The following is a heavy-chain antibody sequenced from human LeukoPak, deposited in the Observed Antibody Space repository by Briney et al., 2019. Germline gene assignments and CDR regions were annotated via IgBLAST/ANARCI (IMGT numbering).Heavy chain of an antibody. CDR1: GDSVSSNSAA. D-gene: IGHD6-13*01. CDR2: TYYRSKWYN. Sequence: SQTLSLTCAISGDSVSSNSAAWNWIRQSPSRGLEWLGRTYYRSKWYNDYAASVESRIIINPDTSKSQFSLQLNSVTPEDTAIYYCARGRSWPLDYWGQGTLVTVSS. J-gene: IGHJ4*02. V-gene: IGHV6-1*01. CDR3: ARGRSWPLDY.